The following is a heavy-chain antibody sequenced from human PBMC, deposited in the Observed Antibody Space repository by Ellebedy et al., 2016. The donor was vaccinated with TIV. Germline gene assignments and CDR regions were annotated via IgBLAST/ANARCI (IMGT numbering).Heavy chain of an antibody. CDR1: GGSFSGYY. CDR2: INHSGST. J-gene: IGHJ3*02. CDR3: ARGTPRPYGI. V-gene: IGHV4-34*01. Sequence: GSLRLXXAVYGGSFSGYYWSWIRQPPGKGLEWIGEINHSGSTNYNPSLKSRVTISVDTSKNQFSLKLSSVTAADTAVYYCARGTPRPYGIWGQGTMVTVSS.